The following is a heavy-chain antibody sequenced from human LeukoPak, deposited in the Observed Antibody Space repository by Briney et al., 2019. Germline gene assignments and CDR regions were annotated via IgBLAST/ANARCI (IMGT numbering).Heavy chain of an antibody. CDR3: AREERNYDYVWGSYRPYYFDY. Sequence: GGSLRLSCAASGFTFSSYAMHLVRQAPGKGLEWVAVISYDGSNKYYADSVKGRFTISRDNSKNTQYLQMNSLRAEDTAVYYCAREERNYDYVWGSYRPYYFDYWGQGTLVTVSS. D-gene: IGHD3-16*02. J-gene: IGHJ4*02. CDR2: ISYDGSNK. CDR1: GFTFSSYA. V-gene: IGHV3-30-3*01.